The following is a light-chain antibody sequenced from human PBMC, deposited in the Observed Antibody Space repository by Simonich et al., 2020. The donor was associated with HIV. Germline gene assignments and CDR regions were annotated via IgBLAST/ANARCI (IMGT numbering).Light chain of an antibody. CDR1: QRFSSW. CDR3: QQYNSYPWT. J-gene: IGKJ1*01. V-gene: IGKV1-5*03. Sequence: DSQMTQSPSTLSASVGDRVTITCRASQRFSSWLAWYQQKPGKVPKLLIYKASSLESGVPSRFSGSGSGTEFTLTISSLQPDDFATYYCQQYNSYPWTFGQGTKVEIK. CDR2: KAS.